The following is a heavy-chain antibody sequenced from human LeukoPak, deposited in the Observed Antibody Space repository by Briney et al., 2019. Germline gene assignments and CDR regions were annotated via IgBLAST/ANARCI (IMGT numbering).Heavy chain of an antibody. J-gene: IGHJ4*02. D-gene: IGHD1-7*01. V-gene: IGHV3-23*01. CDR1: GFTFSICA. Sequence: RTGGSLRLSCAASGFTFSICAMSWVRQAPGKGLEWVSSIGGTDIYYADSVKGRFTVSRDNSKNTLYLQLNSLRAEDSAVYYCAKDAFPGNSIWDYFGNWGQGTLVTVSS. CDR3: AKDAFPGNSIWDYFGN. CDR2: IGGTDI.